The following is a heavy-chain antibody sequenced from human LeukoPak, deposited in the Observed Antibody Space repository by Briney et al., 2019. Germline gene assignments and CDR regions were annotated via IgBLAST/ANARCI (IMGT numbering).Heavy chain of an antibody. V-gene: IGHV1-24*01. CDR3: ATPGPCSSTSCYGYWYFDL. CDR1: GYTLTELS. Sequence: VASVKVSCKVSGYTLTELSMHWVRQAPGKGLEWMGGFVLEGGETIYAQKFQGRVTMTEDTSTDTAYMELSSLRSEDTAVYYCATPGPCSSTSCYGYWYFDLWGRGTLVTVSS. J-gene: IGHJ2*01. CDR2: FVLEGGET. D-gene: IGHD2-2*01.